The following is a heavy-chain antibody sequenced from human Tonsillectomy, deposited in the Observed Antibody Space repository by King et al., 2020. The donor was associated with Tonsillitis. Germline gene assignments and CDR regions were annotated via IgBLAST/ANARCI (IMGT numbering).Heavy chain of an antibody. J-gene: IGHJ6*03. CDR2: IIPIFGTA. V-gene: IGHV1-69*01. CDR1: GGTFSSYA. Sequence: QLVQSGAEVKKPGSSVKVSCKASGGTFSSYAISWVRQAPGQGLEWMGGIIPIFGTANYAQKFQGRVTITADESTSTAYMELSSLRSEDTAVYYCARLSPSPQPPGPSYYYYYMDVWGKGTTVTVSS. CDR3: ARLSPSPQPPGPSYYYYYMDV. D-gene: IGHD2-2*01.